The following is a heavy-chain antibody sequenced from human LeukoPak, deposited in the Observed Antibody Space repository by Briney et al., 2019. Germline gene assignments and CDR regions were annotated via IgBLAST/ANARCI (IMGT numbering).Heavy chain of an antibody. CDR1: GFTFSSYG. J-gene: IGHJ6*02. CDR3: TRPAYYYGMDV. CDR2: IWYDGSNK. V-gene: IGHV3-33*01. Sequence: QSGGSLRLSCAASGFTFSSYGMHWVRQAPGKGLEWVAVIWYDGSNKYNADSVKGRFTISRDNSKNTLYLQMNSLRADGTALYYCTRPAYYYGMDVWGQGTTVTVSS.